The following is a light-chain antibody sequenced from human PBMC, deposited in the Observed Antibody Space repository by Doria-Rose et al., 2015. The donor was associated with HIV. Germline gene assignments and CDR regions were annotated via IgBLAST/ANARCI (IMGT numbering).Light chain of an antibody. Sequence: EIVLTQSPGTLSLSPGERATLSCRASQRFSSTYLAWYQQKSDQAPSLLIYDGSTRATGIPDRFSASGSGTDFTLTINRLEPEDFALYYCHQYGTSWTFGQGTKVEI. CDR2: DGS. J-gene: IGKJ1*01. CDR1: QRFSSTY. V-gene: IGKV3-20*01. CDR3: HQYGTSWT.